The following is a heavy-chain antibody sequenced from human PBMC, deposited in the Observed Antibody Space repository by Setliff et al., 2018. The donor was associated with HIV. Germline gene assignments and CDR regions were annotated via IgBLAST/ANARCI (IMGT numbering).Heavy chain of an antibody. Sequence: SETLSLTCTVSGVSITSYFWSWIRQPPGKGLEYIGYIYYSGGTSGTTNYNPSLQSRVTMSVDTSKNLVSLKLKSVTAADTAFYYRAGGGYYDPPFDPWGQGLLVTVSS. CDR1: GVSITSYF. D-gene: IGHD3-10*01. J-gene: IGHJ5*02. V-gene: IGHV4-59*12. CDR2: IYYSGGTSGTT. CDR3: AGGGYYDPPFDP.